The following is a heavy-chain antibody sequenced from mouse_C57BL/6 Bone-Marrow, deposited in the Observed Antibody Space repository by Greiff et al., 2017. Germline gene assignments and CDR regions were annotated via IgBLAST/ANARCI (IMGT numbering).Heavy chain of an antibody. J-gene: IGHJ4*01. Sequence: QVQLQQPGAELVKPGASVKLSCKASGYTFTNYWMHWVKQRRGQGLEWIGMMHPNGGSPDYNEKFKSEATLSVDKSSRTAYMELSSLTSEDSAVYYCARSYDYDDYTMDYWGQGTSVTVSS. CDR3: ARSYDYDDYTMDY. D-gene: IGHD2-4*01. CDR1: GYTFTNYW. CDR2: MHPNGGSP. V-gene: IGHV1-64*01.